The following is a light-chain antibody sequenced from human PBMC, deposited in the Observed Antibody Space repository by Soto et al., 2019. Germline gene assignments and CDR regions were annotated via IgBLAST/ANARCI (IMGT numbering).Light chain of an antibody. CDR1: QSVSSN. V-gene: IGKV3-15*01. CDR3: QEYANWPQIP. Sequence: EMLVTQSPATLSVSPGERDTLSCRASQSVSSNLAWYQQKPGQAHRLIIYDASNRATGIPDRFSASGSGTEFTLTIRRLKADDFAVYYCQEYANWPQIPLGKGKRLEIK. CDR2: DAS. J-gene: IGKJ5*01.